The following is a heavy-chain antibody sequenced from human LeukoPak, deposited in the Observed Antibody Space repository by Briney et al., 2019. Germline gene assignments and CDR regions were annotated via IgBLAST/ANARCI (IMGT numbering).Heavy chain of an antibody. CDR1: GGSISSYY. J-gene: IGHJ4*02. Sequence: SETLSLTCTVSGGSISSYYWSWIRQPPGKGLEWIGYIYYSGSTNYNPSLKSRVTISVDTSKNQFSLKLSSVTAADTAVYYCARGIQLWPSAKGYYFDYWGQGTLVTVSS. V-gene: IGHV4-59*01. CDR2: IYYSGST. D-gene: IGHD5-18*01. CDR3: ARGIQLWPSAKGYYFDY.